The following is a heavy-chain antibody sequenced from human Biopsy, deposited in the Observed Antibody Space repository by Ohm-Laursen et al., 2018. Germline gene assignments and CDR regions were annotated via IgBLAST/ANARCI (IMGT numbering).Heavy chain of an antibody. J-gene: IGHJ4*02. Sequence: ASVKVSRKTSGYTFTSYYIHWVRQAPGQGLEWMGVMTPTTTYAQKFQGRLTVTRDTSTSTVYMELSSLRSEDTAVYYCAADINVWNVNYWGQGTQVTVSS. CDR2: MTPTT. CDR1: GYTFTSYY. V-gene: IGHV1-46*01. CDR3: AADINVWNVNY. D-gene: IGHD1-1*01.